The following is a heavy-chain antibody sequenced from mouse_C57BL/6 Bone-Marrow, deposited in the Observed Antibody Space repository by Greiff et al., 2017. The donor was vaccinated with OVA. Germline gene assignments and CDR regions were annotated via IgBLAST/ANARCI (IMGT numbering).Heavy chain of an antibody. Sequence: QVQLQQSDAELVKPGASVKISCKVSGYTFTDHTIHWMKQRPEQGLEWIGYIYPRDGSTKYNEKFKGKATLTADKSSSPAYLQLNSLTSEDSAFYFCARENDGYYGEFAYWGQGTLVTVSA. CDR2: IYPRDGST. J-gene: IGHJ3*01. V-gene: IGHV1-78*01. CDR1: GYTFTDHT. D-gene: IGHD2-3*01. CDR3: ARENDGYYGEFAY.